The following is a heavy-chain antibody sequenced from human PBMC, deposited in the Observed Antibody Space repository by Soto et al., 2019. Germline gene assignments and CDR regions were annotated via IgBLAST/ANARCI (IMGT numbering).Heavy chain of an antibody. V-gene: IGHV3-30*18. CDR2: ISYDGSNK. J-gene: IGHJ6*02. CDR1: GFTFSSYG. D-gene: IGHD2-2*01. Sequence: PGGSLRLSCAASGFTFSSYGMHWVRQAPGKGLEWVAVISYDGSNKYYADSVKGRFTISRDNSKNTLYLQMNSLRAEDTAVYYCAKGGFCSSTSCYSPEYYYYYYGMDVWGPGTTVTVSS. CDR3: AKGGFCSSTSCYSPEYYYYYYGMDV.